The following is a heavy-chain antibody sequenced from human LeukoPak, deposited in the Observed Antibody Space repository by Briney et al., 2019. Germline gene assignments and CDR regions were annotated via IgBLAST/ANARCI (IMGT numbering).Heavy chain of an antibody. CDR2: IYYSGST. CDR1: GGSISSYY. J-gene: IGHJ4*02. CDR3: ARDSIAARGRAVHY. Sequence: SETLSLTCTVSGGSISSYYWSWIRQPPGKGLEWIGYIYYSGSTNYNPSLKSRVTISVDTSKNQFSLKLSSVTAADTAVYYCARDSIAARGRAVHYWGQGTLVTVSS. V-gene: IGHV4-59*01. D-gene: IGHD6-6*01.